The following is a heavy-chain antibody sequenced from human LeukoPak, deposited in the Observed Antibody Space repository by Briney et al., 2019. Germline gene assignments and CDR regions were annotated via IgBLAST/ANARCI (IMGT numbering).Heavy chain of an antibody. D-gene: IGHD3-10*01. J-gene: IGHJ4*02. V-gene: IGHV3-64*01. CDR3: ARGERYYGSGSYSDQFPFDY. CDR1: GFTFSSYA. CDR2: ISSNGGST. Sequence: GGSLRLSCAASGFTFSSYAMHWVRQAPGRGLEYVSAISSNGGSTYYANSVKGRFTISRDNSKNTLYLQMGSLRAEDMAVYYCARGERYYGSGSYSDQFPFDYWGQGTLVTVSS.